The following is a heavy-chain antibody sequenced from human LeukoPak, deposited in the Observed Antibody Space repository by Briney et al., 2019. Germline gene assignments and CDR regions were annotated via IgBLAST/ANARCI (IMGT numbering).Heavy chain of an antibody. V-gene: IGHV3-30*18. D-gene: IGHD3-10*01. CDR3: AKDEALLWFGELFN. Sequence: PGGSLRLSCAASGFTFSSYGMHWVRQAPGKGLEWVAVISYDGSNKYYADSVKGRFTISRDNSKNTLYLQMNSLGAEDTAVYYCAKDEALLWFGELFNWGQGTLVTVSS. J-gene: IGHJ4*02. CDR1: GFTFSSYG. CDR2: ISYDGSNK.